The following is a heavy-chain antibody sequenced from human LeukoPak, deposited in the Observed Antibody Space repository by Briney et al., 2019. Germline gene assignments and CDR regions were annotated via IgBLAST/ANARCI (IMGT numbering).Heavy chain of an antibody. CDR2: IYTSGST. V-gene: IGHV4-4*07. CDR3: ARGDLGTYYYYYMDV. Sequence: SETLSLTCTVSGGSISSYYWSWIRQPAGKGLEWIGRIYTSGSTNYNPSLKSRVTMSVDTSKNQFSLKLSSVTAADTAVYFCARGDLGTYYYYYMDVWGKGTTVTVSS. J-gene: IGHJ6*03. D-gene: IGHD7-27*01. CDR1: GGSISSYY.